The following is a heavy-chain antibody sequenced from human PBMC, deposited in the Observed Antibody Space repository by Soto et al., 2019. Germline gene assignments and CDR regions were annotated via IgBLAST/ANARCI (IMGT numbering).Heavy chain of an antibody. CDR3: ARDYYDSSGYYPDYYYYYGMDV. D-gene: IGHD3-22*01. CDR2: ISAYNGNT. V-gene: IGHV1-18*01. CDR1: GYTFTSYG. J-gene: IGHJ6*02. Sequence: ASVKVSCKASGYTFTSYGISWVRQAPGQGLEWMGWISAYNGNTKYAQKLQGRVTMTTDTSTSTAYMELRSLRSDDTAVYYCARDYYDSSGYYPDYYYYYGMDVWGQGTTVTVSS.